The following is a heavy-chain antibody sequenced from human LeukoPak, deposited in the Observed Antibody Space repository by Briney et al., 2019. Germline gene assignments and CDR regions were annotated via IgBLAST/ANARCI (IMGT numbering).Heavy chain of an antibody. CDR1: GYTFTSYY. CDR2: INPSGGST. Sequence: GASVKVSCKASGYTFTSYYMHWVRQAPGQGLEWMGIINPSGGSTSYAKKFQGRVTMTRDMSTSTVYMELSSLRSEDTAVYYCARDQDIVVVPAAIGFDYWGQGTLVTVSS. V-gene: IGHV1-46*01. J-gene: IGHJ4*02. D-gene: IGHD2-2*02. CDR3: ARDQDIVVVPAAIGFDY.